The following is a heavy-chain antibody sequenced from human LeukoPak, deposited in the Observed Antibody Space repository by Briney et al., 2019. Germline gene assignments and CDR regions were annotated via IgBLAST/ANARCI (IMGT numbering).Heavy chain of an antibody. V-gene: IGHV3-74*01. CDR1: GLTFSSYW. CDR2: INSDGSTT. D-gene: IGHD2-2*02. Sequence: QPGGSLRLSCAASGLTFSSYWMHWVRQAPGKGLVWVSRINSDGSTTNYADSVKGRFTISRDNAKNTMYLQRNSLRAEDTAVYYCVSRYCTITNCYKASGTGSFDIWGQGTMVSVSS. J-gene: IGHJ3*02. CDR3: VSRYCTITNCYKASGTGSFDI.